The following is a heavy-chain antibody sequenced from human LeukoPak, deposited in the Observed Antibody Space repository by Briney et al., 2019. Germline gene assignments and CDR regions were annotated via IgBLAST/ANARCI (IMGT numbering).Heavy chain of an antibody. D-gene: IGHD1-26*01. CDR2: INPSGGST. CDR1: GYTFTSYG. J-gene: IGHJ4*02. CDR3: ARDSGGYFSSPDY. Sequence: ASVKVSCKASGYTFTSYGISWVRQAPGQGLEWMGIINPSGGSTSYAQKFQGRLTMTRDTSTSTVYMELSSLRSEDTAVYYCARDSGGYFSSPDYWGQGTLVTVSS. V-gene: IGHV1-46*01.